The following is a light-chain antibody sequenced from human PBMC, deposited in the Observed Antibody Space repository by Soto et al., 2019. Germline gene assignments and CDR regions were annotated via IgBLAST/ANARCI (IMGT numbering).Light chain of an antibody. CDR1: QSLVHSDGNTY. CDR3: MQATQFPYT. V-gene: IGKV2-24*01. J-gene: IGKJ2*01. Sequence: DIVMTQTPLSSPVTFGQAASISCRSNQSLVHSDGNTYVSWVQQRSGKPPRLLIYEISTRVYGVPDRFSGSGAGTDFTLKISRVEAEDVGLYFCMQATQFPYTFGQGTKLEI. CDR2: EIS.